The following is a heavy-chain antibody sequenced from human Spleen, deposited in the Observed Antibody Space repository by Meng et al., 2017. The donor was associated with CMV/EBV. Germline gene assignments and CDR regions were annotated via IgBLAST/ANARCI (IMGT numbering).Heavy chain of an antibody. D-gene: IGHD4-11*01. CDR3: ARDHDYIDYFDY. Sequence: QVQLLQSGAEVKQPGASGKISCKASGYTFPNFAIHWVRQAPGQRLEWVGWINAGNGHTKYSQKFQGRVTITRDTSASTAYMDLGSLRFEDTAVYYCARDHDYIDYFDYWGQGALVTVSS. CDR1: GYTFPNFA. J-gene: IGHJ4*02. CDR2: INAGNGHT. V-gene: IGHV1-3*01.